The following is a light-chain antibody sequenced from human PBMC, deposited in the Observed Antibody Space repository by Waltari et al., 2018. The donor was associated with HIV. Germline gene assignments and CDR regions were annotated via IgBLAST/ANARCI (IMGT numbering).Light chain of an antibody. CDR3: QQYDNSPQFT. CDR2: GAS. V-gene: IGKV3-20*01. Sequence: EIALTQSPGTLSLSPGERATLSCSASQSVSSSYLAWYQQKPGQAPRLLIYGASSRATGIPDRFSGGGSGTDFTLTISRLEPEDFAVYYCQQYDNSPQFTFGPGTKVDI. CDR1: QSVSSSY. J-gene: IGKJ3*01.